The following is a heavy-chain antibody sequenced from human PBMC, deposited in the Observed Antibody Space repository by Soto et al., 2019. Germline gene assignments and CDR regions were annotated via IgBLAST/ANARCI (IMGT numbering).Heavy chain of an antibody. Sequence: QVQLVESGGGVVQPGRSLRLSCAASGFTFSSYGMHWVRQAPGKGLEWVAVIWYDGSNKYYADSVKGRFTISRDNSKNTLYLQMNSLRAEDTAVYYCARTKVDTAMVTFDYWGQGTLVTVSS. CDR2: IWYDGSNK. CDR1: GFTFSSYG. J-gene: IGHJ4*02. CDR3: ARTKVDTAMVTFDY. D-gene: IGHD5-18*01. V-gene: IGHV3-33*01.